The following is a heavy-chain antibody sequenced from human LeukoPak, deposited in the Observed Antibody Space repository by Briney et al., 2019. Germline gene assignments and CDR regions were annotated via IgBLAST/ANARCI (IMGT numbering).Heavy chain of an antibody. V-gene: IGHV4-59*11. CDR1: GGSISSHY. CDR2: IYYSGST. D-gene: IGHD4-11*01. Sequence: NPSETLSLTCTVSGGSISSHYWSWIRQPPGKGLEWIGYIYYSGSTNYNPSLKSRVTISVDTSKNQFSLKLSSVTAADTAVYYCARCKYCSNKDCYYCFDMDVWGKVTTVTVAS. CDR3: ARCKYCSNKDCYYCFDMDV. J-gene: IGHJ6*03.